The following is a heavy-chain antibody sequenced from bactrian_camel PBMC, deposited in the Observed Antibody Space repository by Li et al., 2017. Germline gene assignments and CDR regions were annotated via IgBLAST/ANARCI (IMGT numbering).Heavy chain of an antibody. CDR1: GSTFGDSN. V-gene: IGHV3S63*01. Sequence: HVQLVESGGGSVQAGGSLTLSCTVSGSTFGDSNMGWYRLAPGNECEGIAAIVLRDGSTYHAASSKGRFTQSIDRARSTVYLQMNKLKVDDTAVYYCAAALNRRPGGYIYGGHCNTEYKYFGPGTQVTVS. D-gene: IGHD1*01. J-gene: IGHJ4*01. CDR2: IVLRDGST.